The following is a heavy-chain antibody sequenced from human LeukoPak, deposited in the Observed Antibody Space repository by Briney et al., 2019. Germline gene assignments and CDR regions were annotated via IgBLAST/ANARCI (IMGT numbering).Heavy chain of an antibody. Sequence: SGGSLRLSCAASGFTFSSYWMHLVRQAPGKGLVWVSRINSDGSSTSYADSVKGRFTISRDSAKNTLYLQMNSLRAEDTAVYYCARGGSYSLYYYYMDVWGKGTTVTVSS. CDR3: ARGGSYSLYYYYMDV. D-gene: IGHD1-26*01. J-gene: IGHJ6*03. CDR2: INSDGSST. V-gene: IGHV3-74*01. CDR1: GFTFSSYW.